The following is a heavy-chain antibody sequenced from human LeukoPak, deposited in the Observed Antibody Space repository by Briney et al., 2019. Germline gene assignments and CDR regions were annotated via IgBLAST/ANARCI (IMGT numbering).Heavy chain of an antibody. D-gene: IGHD3-22*01. V-gene: IGHV3-21*01. Sequence: GGSLRLSCAASGFTFSSYSMNWVRQAPGKGLEWVSSISSSSSYIYYADSVKGRFTISRDNAKNSLYLQMNSLRAEDTAVYYCARRPYYYDSSGYYQDYWGQGTLVTVSS. CDR2: ISSSSSYI. CDR3: ARRPYYYDSSGYYQDY. J-gene: IGHJ4*02. CDR1: GFTFSSYS.